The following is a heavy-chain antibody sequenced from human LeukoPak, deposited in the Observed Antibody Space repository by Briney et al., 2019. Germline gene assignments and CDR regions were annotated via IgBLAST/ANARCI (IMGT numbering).Heavy chain of an antibody. J-gene: IGHJ6*03. D-gene: IGHD3-3*01. CDR1: GYTFTSYD. CDR3: ARGRRITIFGVVIRYYMDV. V-gene: IGHV1-8*03. Sequence: ASVKVSCKASGYTFTSYDINWVRQATGQGLEWMGWMNPNSGNTGYAQKFQGRVTITRNTSISTAYMELSSLRSEDTAVYYCARGRRITIFGVVIRYYMDVWGKGTTVTVSS. CDR2: MNPNSGNT.